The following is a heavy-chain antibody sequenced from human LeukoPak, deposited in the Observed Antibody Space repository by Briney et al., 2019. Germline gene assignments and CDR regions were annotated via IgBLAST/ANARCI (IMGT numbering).Heavy chain of an antibody. CDR1: GFMFTDYS. Sequence: GALLLSCAASGFMFTDYSMSWVRQAPGKGLEWVAGLGRSGEYEYYADSVKGRFTISRDNAKDTVSLQMNSLRAEDSAIYFCVKDRPCETCMPMDAWGQGTTVTVSS. V-gene: IGHV3-23*01. D-gene: IGHD2-2*01. CDR3: VKDRPCETCMPMDA. J-gene: IGHJ6*02. CDR2: LGRSGEYE.